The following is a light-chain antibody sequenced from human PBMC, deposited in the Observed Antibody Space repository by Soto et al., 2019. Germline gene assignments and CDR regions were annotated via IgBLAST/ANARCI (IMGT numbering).Light chain of an antibody. J-gene: IGKJ1*01. CDR2: GAS. CDR1: QTISND. Sequence: EIEMTQSPATLSVSPGERATLSCRASQTISNDLAWYQQKPGQAPRLLIYGASTRATGIPARFSGSGSGTEFTLTISSLQSEDFAVYYCQQYNKWPPRTFGQGTKVDI. V-gene: IGKV3D-15*01. CDR3: QQYNKWPPRT.